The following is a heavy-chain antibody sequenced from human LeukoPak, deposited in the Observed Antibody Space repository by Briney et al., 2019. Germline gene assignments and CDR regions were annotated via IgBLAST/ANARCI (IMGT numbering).Heavy chain of an antibody. V-gene: IGHV3-30*18. CDR1: GFTFTTYG. CDR3: AKDRAEGYYFDY. Sequence: PGGSLRLSCAGSGFTFTTYGMHWVRQAPGKGLEWVAVISYDGSNKYYADSVKGRFDISRDNSKNTLYLQMNGLRAEDTAVYYCAKDRAEGYYFDYWGQGTLVTVSS. J-gene: IGHJ4*02. CDR2: ISYDGSNK.